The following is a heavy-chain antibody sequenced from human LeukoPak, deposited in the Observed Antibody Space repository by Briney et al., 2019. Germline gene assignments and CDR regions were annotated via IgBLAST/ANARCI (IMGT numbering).Heavy chain of an antibody. J-gene: IGHJ4*02. CDR2: IIPILGIA. D-gene: IGHD3-22*01. V-gene: IGHV1-69*02. CDR1: GGTFSSYT. Sequence: SVKVSCKASGGTFSSYTISWVRQAPGRGLEWMGRIIPILGIANYAQKFQGRVTITADKSTSTAYMELSSLRSEDTAVYYCAYDSSGYYYHLNFDYWGQGTLVTVSS. CDR3: AYDSSGYYYHLNFDY.